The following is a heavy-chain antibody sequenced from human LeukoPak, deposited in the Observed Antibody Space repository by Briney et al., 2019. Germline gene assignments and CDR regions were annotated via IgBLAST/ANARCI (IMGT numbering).Heavy chain of an antibody. D-gene: IGHD5-12*01. CDR3: ARDGGYSGYDYPILYYYYGMDV. CDR2: INPNSGGT. J-gene: IGHJ6*02. V-gene: IGHV1-2*04. CDR1: GYTFTGYY. Sequence: ASVKVSCKASGYTFTGYYMHWVRQAPGQGLEWMGWINPNSGGTNYAQKFQGWVTMTRDTSISTAYMELSRLRSDDTAVYYCARDGGYSGYDYPILYYYYGMDVWGQGTTVTVSS.